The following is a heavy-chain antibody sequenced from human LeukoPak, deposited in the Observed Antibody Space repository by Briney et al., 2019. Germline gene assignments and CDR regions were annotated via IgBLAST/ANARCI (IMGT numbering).Heavy chain of an antibody. CDR1: GGSISSYY. V-gene: IGHV4-4*07. CDR3: ARDGYYYDSSGSPPYYYYYYGMDV. J-gene: IGHJ6*02. Sequence: SETLSLTCTVSGGSISSYYWSWIRQPAGKGLEWIWRIYTSGSTNYNPSLKSRVTMSVDTSKNQFSLKLSSVTAADTAVYYCARDGYYYDSSGSPPYYYYYYGMDVWGQGTTVTVSS. CDR2: IYTSGST. D-gene: IGHD3-22*01.